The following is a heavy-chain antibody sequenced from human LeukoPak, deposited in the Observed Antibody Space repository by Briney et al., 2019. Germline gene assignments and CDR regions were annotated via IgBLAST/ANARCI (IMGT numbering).Heavy chain of an antibody. V-gene: IGHV4-31*01. CDR2: IYYSGST. Sequence: SQTLSLTCTVSGGSISSGGYYWSWIRQHPGKGLEWIGYIYYSGSTYYNPSLKSLITISVDTSKNQFSLKLSSVTAADTAVYYCASTTDLEGYYYYGMDVWGQGTTVTVSS. CDR1: GGSISSGGYY. J-gene: IGHJ6*02. CDR3: ASTTDLEGYYYYGMDV. D-gene: IGHD3-3*01.